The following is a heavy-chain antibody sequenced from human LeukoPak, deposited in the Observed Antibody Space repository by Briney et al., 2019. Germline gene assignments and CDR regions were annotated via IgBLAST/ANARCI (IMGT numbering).Heavy chain of an antibody. J-gene: IGHJ4*02. Sequence: GGSLRLSCAASKFTFSNYWMIWVRQAPGKGLEWVANIKHDGTETNYVDSVKGRFTISRDNAKKSLYRQMNSLRAEDSAGYYCATDRDGYRKNWYRFHYWGQGTLVAVSS. D-gene: IGHD5-24*01. CDR1: KFTFSNYW. CDR2: IKHDGTET. CDR3: ATDRDGYRKNWYRFHY. V-gene: IGHV3-7*04.